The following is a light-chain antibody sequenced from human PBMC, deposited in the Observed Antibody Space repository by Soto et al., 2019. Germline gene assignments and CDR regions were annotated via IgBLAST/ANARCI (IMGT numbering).Light chain of an antibody. V-gene: IGKV3-20*01. J-gene: IGKJ1*01. Sequence: EIVLTQSPGTLSLSPGERATLSCRASQSVSSSYLAWFQQKPGQAPRLLLYGASNRATGIPDRFSGSGSGTDFTLTISRLEPEDFAVYYCQQYGSSPWTFGQGTNVEIK. CDR2: GAS. CDR3: QQYGSSPWT. CDR1: QSVSSSY.